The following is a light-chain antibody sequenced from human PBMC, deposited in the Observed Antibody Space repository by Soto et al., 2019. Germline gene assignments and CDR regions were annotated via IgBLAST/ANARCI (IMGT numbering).Light chain of an antibody. V-gene: IGKV3-20*01. J-gene: IGKJ4*01. Sequence: EIVLTQSPGTLSLSPGERATLSCRASQSVSSSYLAWYQQKRGQAPRLLIYGASTRATGIPDRFSGSGSGTDFNFTISRLESEDFAVYFCQQYGSSPLTFGGGTKVEIK. CDR1: QSVSSSY. CDR3: QQYGSSPLT. CDR2: GAS.